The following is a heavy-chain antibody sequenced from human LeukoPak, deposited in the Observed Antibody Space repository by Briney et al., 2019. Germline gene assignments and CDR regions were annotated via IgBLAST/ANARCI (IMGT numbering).Heavy chain of an antibody. CDR2: ISSSSGTTM. J-gene: IGHJ3*02. CDR1: GFIFSDYE. D-gene: IGHD4-23*01. Sequence: GGSLRLSCAASGFIFSDYEMNWVRQAPGKGLEWISYISSSSGTTMYYADSVKGRFTISRDNARNSLYLQMNSLRAEDTAVYYCVTLRDYGDNSDAFNIWGQGTMVTVSS. CDR3: VTLRDYGDNSDAFNI. V-gene: IGHV3-48*03.